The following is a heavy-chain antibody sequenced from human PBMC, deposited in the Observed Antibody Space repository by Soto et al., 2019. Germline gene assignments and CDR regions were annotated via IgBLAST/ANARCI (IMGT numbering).Heavy chain of an antibody. J-gene: IGHJ4*02. Sequence: EVQLLESGGGLVQPGGSLRLSCAASGFTFSSYAMSWVRQAPGKGLEWVSAISGSGGSTYYADSGKGRFTISRDNSKNTLYLQMNSLRAEDTAVYYCAAQGSYDSSGNFDYWGQGTLVTVSS. V-gene: IGHV3-23*01. CDR1: GFTFSSYA. CDR2: ISGSGGST. D-gene: IGHD3-22*01. CDR3: AAQGSYDSSGNFDY.